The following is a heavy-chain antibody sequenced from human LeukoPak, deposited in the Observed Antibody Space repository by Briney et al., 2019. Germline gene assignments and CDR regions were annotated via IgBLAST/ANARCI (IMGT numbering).Heavy chain of an antibody. V-gene: IGHV1-2*04. CDR1: GYTFTGYY. D-gene: IGHD6-19*01. J-gene: IGHJ3*02. CDR3: ARALRLSSGWYDDAFDI. CDR2: INPNSGGT. Sequence: ASVKVSCKASGYTFTGYYMHWVRQAPGQGLGWMGWINPNSGGTNYAQKFQGWVTMTRDTSISTAYMELSRLRSDDTAVYYCARALRLSSGWYDDAFDIWGQGTMVTVST.